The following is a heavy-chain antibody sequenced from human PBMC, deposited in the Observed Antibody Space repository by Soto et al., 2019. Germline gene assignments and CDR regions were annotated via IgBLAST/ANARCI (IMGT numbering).Heavy chain of an antibody. CDR2: IYTSGST. CDR3: ARTHWEYSSSHCWFDP. J-gene: IGHJ5*02. CDR1: GGSISSYY. V-gene: IGHV4-4*07. Sequence: SETLSLTCTVSGGSISSYYWSWIRQPAGKGLEWIGRIYTSGSTNYNPSLKSRVTMSVDTSKNQFSLKLSSVTAADTAVYYCARTHWEYSSSHCWFDPGGQGTLVTVSS. D-gene: IGHD6-6*01.